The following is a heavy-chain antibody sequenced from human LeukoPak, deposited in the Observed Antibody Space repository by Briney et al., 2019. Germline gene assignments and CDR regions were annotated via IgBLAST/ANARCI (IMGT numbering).Heavy chain of an antibody. Sequence: PSETLSLTCTVSGGSISSYYWSWIRQPPGKGLEWIGYIYYSGSTKYNPSLKSRVTISVDTSKKQFSLKLSSVTAADTAVYYCARASQVGYCSGGSCYESNWFDPWGQGTLVTVSS. V-gene: IGHV4-59*01. J-gene: IGHJ5*02. CDR3: ARASQVGYCSGGSCYESNWFDP. D-gene: IGHD2-15*01. CDR2: IYYSGST. CDR1: GGSISSYY.